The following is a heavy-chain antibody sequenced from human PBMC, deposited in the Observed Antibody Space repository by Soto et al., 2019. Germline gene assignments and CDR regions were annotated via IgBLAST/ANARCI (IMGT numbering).Heavy chain of an antibody. J-gene: IGHJ4*02. V-gene: IGHV4-59*01. Sequence: SETLSLTCSVSAGSLTNYYWTWIRQSPGKGLEWIGEIYHTGSTKYNPSLESRVAISLDMSKNQFSLTLTSATPADSAVYYCARGGRGSGLYFLYYFDLWGQGTLVTVSS. D-gene: IGHD3-22*01. CDR2: IYHTGST. CDR3: ARGGRGSGLYFLYYFDL. CDR1: AGSLTNYY.